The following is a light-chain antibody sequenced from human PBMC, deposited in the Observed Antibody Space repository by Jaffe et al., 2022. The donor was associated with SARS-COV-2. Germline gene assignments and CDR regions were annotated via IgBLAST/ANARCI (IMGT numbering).Light chain of an antibody. CDR2: KAS. CDR3: QQYNTYSPWT. Sequence: DIQMTQSPSTLSASVGDRVTITCRASQSISIWLAWYQQKPGKAPKLLIYKASRLESGVPSRFGGSGTGTEFTLTISSLQPDDFATYYCQQYNTYSPWTFGQGTKVE. J-gene: IGKJ1*01. V-gene: IGKV1-5*03. CDR1: QSISIW.